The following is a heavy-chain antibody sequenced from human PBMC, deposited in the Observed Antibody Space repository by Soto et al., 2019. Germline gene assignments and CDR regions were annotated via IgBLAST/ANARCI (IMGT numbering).Heavy chain of an antibody. Sequence: GGSLRLSCAASGFTFSSYSMNWVRQAPGKGLEWVSSIGISGSYIYYADSLKGRFTISRDNAKNSLYLQMNSLRAEDTAVYYCARDTVPVHLYYYYGMDVWGQGTTVTVSS. V-gene: IGHV3-21*01. CDR2: IGISGSYI. CDR1: GFTFSSYS. D-gene: IGHD2-2*01. CDR3: ARDTVPVHLYYYYGMDV. J-gene: IGHJ6*02.